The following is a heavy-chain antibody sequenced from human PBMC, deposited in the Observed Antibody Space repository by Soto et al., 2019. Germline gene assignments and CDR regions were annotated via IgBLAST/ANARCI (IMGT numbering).Heavy chain of an antibody. CDR3: TRDPNYYGSGSSDY. V-gene: IGHV3-73*02. CDR1: GFTFSGSA. J-gene: IGHJ4*02. D-gene: IGHD3-10*01. CDR2: IRSKANSYAT. Sequence: EVQLVESGGGLVQPGGSLKLSCAASGFTFSGSAMHWVRQASGKGLEWVGRIRSKANSYATAYAASVKGRFTIPRXDXMNTAYLQMNSLKTEDTAVYYCTRDPNYYGSGSSDYWGQGTLVTVSS.